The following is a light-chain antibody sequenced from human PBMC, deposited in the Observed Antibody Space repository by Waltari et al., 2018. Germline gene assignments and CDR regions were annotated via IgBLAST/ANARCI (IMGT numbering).Light chain of an antibody. V-gene: IGLV3-1*01. CDR2: DDD. CDR3: QAWDGTSLV. J-gene: IGLJ1*01. Sequence: SFALTQPPSVSVSPGQTASITCSGDNLEDKYTYWYQQRPGQSPVLVIYDDDKRPSGIPERFAGSNSGNTATLTIRGTQAVDEGDYYCQAWDGTSLVFGTGTKVTVL. CDR1: NLEDKY.